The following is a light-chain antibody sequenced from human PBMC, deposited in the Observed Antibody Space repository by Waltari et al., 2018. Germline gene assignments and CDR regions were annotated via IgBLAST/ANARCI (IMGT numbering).Light chain of an antibody. J-gene: IGLJ1*01. V-gene: IGLV2-23*01. CDR1: STVLACSNL. CDR2: EAT. CDR3: CSYTGSSTSYG. Sequence: QSALSQPASVSGSPGQSLTITCTGASTVLACSNLVAWYQHHPNRAPKLIIYEATKRPSGISHRFSGAKSGATASLRISGLQADDEADYYCCSYTGSSTSYGCGGGTKVTVL.